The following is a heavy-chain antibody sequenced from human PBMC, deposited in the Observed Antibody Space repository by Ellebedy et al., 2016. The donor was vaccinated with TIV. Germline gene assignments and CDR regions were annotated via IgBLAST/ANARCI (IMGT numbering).Heavy chain of an antibody. CDR1: GDSISRSSYY. Sequence: SETLSLTCTVSGDSISRSSYYWGWIRQPPGKGLEWIGSIYYTGSTFYNPSLKSRVTISVDTSKSQFSLRLTSVTAEDTAVYYCARWFGELLYVRWFDPWGQGTLVTVSS. J-gene: IGHJ5*02. CDR2: IYYTGST. CDR3: ARWFGELLYVRWFDP. D-gene: IGHD3-10*01. V-gene: IGHV4-39*01.